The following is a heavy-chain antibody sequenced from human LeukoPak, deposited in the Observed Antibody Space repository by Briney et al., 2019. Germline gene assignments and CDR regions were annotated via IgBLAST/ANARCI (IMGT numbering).Heavy chain of an antibody. J-gene: IGHJ4*02. CDR1: GFTFCHFG. Sequence: SGGSLRLSCEASGFTFCHFGMHWVRQAPGKGLEWVAVIWSDATNEYYADSVKGRFTISRDNFKNTVSLQMNSLRAEDTAVYYCAIDAQRGFDYSNSLEHWGQGSLVTVSS. D-gene: IGHD4-11*01. CDR3: AIDAQRGFDYSNSLEH. V-gene: IGHV3-33*01. CDR2: IWSDATNE.